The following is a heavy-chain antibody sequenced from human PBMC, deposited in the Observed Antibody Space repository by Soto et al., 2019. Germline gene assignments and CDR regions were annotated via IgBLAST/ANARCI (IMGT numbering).Heavy chain of an antibody. CDR3: AGRITIFGVVIMQDWFDP. CDR2: IYYSGST. D-gene: IGHD3-3*01. J-gene: IGHJ5*02. V-gene: IGHV4-30-4*01. Sequence: SETLSLTCTVSGGSISSGDYYWSWIRQPPGKGLEWIGYIYYSGSTYYNPSLKSRVTISVDTSKNQFSLKLSSVTAADTAVYYCAGRITIFGVVIMQDWFDPWGQGTLVTVSS. CDR1: GGSISSGDYY.